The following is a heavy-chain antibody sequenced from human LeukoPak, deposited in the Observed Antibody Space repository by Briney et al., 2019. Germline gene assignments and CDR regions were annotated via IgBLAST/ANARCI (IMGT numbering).Heavy chain of an antibody. CDR1: GGSFSGYY. D-gene: IGHD5-18*01. V-gene: IGHV4-34*01. J-gene: IGHJ4*02. CDR2: INHSGST. Sequence: SETLSLTCAVYGGSFSGYYWSWIRQPPGKGLEWIGEINHSGSTNYNPSLKSRVTISVDTSKNQFSLKLSSVTAADTAVYYCARGSVDIAMFPFDYWGQGTLVTVSS. CDR3: ARGSVDIAMFPFDY.